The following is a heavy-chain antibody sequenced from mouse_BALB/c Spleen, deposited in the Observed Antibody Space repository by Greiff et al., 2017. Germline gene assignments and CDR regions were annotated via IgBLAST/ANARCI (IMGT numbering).Heavy chain of an antibody. J-gene: IGHJ1*01. CDR3: ARNGVLRSRTYWYFDV. CDR1: GFSLTSYG. D-gene: IGHD1-1*01. Sequence: VKLVESGPGLVQPSQSLSITCTVSGFSLTSYGVHWVRQSPGKGLEWLGVIWSGGSTDYNAAFISRLSISKDNSKSQVFFKMNSLQADDTAIYYCARNGVLRSRTYWYFDVWGAGTTVTVSS. V-gene: IGHV2-4-1*01. CDR2: IWSGGST.